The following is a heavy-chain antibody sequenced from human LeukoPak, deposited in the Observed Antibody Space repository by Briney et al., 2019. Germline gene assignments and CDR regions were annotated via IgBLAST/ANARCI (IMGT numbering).Heavy chain of an antibody. D-gene: IGHD3-3*01. V-gene: IGHV1-2*02. CDR3: ARALRLLAQNWFDP. Sequence: ASVKVSCKASGYTFTRYYMHWVRQAPGQGLEWMGWINPNSGGTNYAQKFQGRVTMTRDTSISTAYMELSRLRSDDTAVYYCARALRLLAQNWFDPWGQGTLVTVSS. CDR1: GYTFTRYY. J-gene: IGHJ5*02. CDR2: INPNSGGT.